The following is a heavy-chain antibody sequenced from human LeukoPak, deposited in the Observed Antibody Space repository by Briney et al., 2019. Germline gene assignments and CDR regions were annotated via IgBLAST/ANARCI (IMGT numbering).Heavy chain of an antibody. CDR3: ARDTMVRYSGYPSCVDY. J-gene: IGHJ4*02. CDR1: GYTFTGYY. V-gene: IGHV1-2*02. D-gene: IGHD5-12*01. Sequence: ASVKVSCKASGYTFTGYYMHWVRQALGQGLEWMGWINPNSGGTHYAQHFQGRVTMTRDTSISTAHMDLSRLRSDDTAVYYCARDTMVRYSGYPSCVDYWGQGTLVTVSS. CDR2: INPNSGGT.